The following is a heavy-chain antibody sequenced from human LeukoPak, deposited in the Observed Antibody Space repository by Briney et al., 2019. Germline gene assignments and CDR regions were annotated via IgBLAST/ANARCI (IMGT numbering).Heavy chain of an antibody. CDR3: ARVGSYIPRFDI. CDR1: GGSITSYY. D-gene: IGHD3-10*01. Sequence: KPSETLSLTCTVSGGSITSYYWSWIRQPPGKGLEWIGYIYYSGSTNYNPSLKGRVTISVDTSKNQFSLKLSSVTAADTAVYYCARVGSYIPRFDIWGQGTMVTVSS. J-gene: IGHJ3*02. V-gene: IGHV4-59*01. CDR2: IYYSGST.